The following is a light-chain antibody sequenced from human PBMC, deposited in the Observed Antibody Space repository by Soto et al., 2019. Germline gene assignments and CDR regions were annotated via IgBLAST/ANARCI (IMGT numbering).Light chain of an antibody. J-gene: IGKJ1*01. V-gene: IGKV3-20*01. CDR1: LRVSRSH. CDR3: HHYGGSPRT. CDR2: GTS. Sequence: EIVLTQSPGTLSLSPGERATLSCRASLRVSRSHLPWFQQKPGQAPRLLIHGTSTRATGIPDRFSGSGTGADFTLTISRLEPEDFAVYYCHHYGGSPRTFGQGTKVEIK.